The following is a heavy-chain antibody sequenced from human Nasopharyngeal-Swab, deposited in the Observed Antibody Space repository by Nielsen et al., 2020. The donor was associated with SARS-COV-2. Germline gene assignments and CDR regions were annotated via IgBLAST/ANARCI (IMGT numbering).Heavy chain of an antibody. D-gene: IGHD5-24*01. CDR2: IGWNGGRI. J-gene: IGHJ2*01. V-gene: IGHV3-9*01. Sequence: GGSLRLSCAAYGFPVDDYAMHWFRQVPGKGLEWVSGIGWNGGRIAYADSVKGRFTISRDNAKNSLYLQMDSLRDEDTAVYYCVRRPLWQQVISLRFFDLWGRGTLVTVSS. CDR1: GFPVDDYA. CDR3: VRRPLWQQVISLRFFDL.